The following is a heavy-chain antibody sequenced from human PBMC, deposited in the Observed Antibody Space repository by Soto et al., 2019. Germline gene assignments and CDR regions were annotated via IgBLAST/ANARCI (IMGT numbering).Heavy chain of an antibody. D-gene: IGHD2-15*01. V-gene: IGHV3-33*01. CDR1: GFTFSSYG. Sequence: PGVSLRLSCAASGFTFSSYGMHWVRQAPGKGLEWVAVIWYDGSNKYYADTVKGRFTISRDKSKNTLYLQMNSLRSEYMAVYYCARDGYCSGGSCYSVPVFDYWGQGT. CDR3: ARDGYCSGGSCYSVPVFDY. J-gene: IGHJ4*02. CDR2: IWYDGSNK.